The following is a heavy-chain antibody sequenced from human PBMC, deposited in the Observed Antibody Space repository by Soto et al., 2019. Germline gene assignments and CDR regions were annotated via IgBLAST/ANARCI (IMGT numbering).Heavy chain of an antibody. CDR3: ARARQYYDWELDP. J-gene: IGHJ5*02. CDR1: GGSFSGYY. D-gene: IGHD3-22*01. CDR2: INHSGST. Sequence: SETLSLTCAVYGGSFSGYYWTWIRQPPGTGLEWIGEINHSGSTNYNPSLKSRVTISVDTSKNRFSLKLTSVTAADTAVYYCARARQYYDWELDPWGQGTLVTVSS. V-gene: IGHV4-34*01.